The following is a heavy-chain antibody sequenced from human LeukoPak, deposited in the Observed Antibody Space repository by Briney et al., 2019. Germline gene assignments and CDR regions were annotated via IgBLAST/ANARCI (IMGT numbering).Heavy chain of an antibody. CDR3: ARQEYCSGGSCYTWFDP. Sequence: GESLKISCKGSGYRINNYWIGWVRQMPGKGLEWMGIIYPADSDIRYSPSFQGQVTVSADKSISTAYLQWSSLKASDTAIYYCARQEYCSGGSCYTWFDPWGQGTLVIVSS. V-gene: IGHV5-51*01. CDR2: IYPADSDI. J-gene: IGHJ5*02. CDR1: GYRINNYW. D-gene: IGHD2-15*01.